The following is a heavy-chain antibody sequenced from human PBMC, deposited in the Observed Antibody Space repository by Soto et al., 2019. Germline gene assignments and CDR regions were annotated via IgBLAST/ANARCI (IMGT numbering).Heavy chain of an antibody. Sequence: QVQLQQWGAGLLKPSETLSLTCAVYGGSFSGYYWSWIRQPPGKGLEWIGEINHSGSTNYNPSLKSRVTISVDTSKNQFSLKLSSVTAADTAVYYWARDGGYSGYDFAYWGQGTLVTVSS. CDR2: INHSGST. J-gene: IGHJ4*02. V-gene: IGHV4-34*01. D-gene: IGHD5-12*01. CDR3: ARDGGYSGYDFAY. CDR1: GGSFSGYY.